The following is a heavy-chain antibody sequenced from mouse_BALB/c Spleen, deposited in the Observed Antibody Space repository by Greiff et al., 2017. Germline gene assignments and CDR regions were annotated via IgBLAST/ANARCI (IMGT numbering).Heavy chain of an antibody. CDR2: ISSGGSYT. D-gene: IGHD4-1*01. Sequence: EVMLVESGGGLVKPGGSLKLSCAASGFTFSSYAMSWVRQSPEQRLEWVAEISSGGSYTYYPDTVTGRFTISRDNAKNTLYLEMSSLRSEDTAMYYCARELVYYAMDYWGQGTSVTVSS. CDR1: GFTFSSYA. V-gene: IGHV5-9-4*01. J-gene: IGHJ4*01. CDR3: ARELVYYAMDY.